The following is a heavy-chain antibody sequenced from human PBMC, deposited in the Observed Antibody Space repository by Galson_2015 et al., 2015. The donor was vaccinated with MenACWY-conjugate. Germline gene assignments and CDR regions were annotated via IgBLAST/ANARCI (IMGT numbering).Heavy chain of an antibody. V-gene: IGHV3-23*01. D-gene: IGHD1-1*01. CDR2: IRGSGSNT. Sequence: SLRLSCAASGFTFSSYGVTWVRQAPGKGLEWASAIRGSGSNTYYADSVKGRLPISRDNSKNTVYLQLSSLRAEDTAIYYCAKGSGSAPWYNLDYWGQGTQVTVSS. J-gene: IGHJ4*02. CDR3: AKGSGSAPWYNLDY. CDR1: GFTFSSYG.